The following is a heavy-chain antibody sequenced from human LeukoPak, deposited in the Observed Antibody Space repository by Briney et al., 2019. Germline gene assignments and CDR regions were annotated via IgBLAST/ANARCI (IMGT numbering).Heavy chain of an antibody. CDR1: GFTVSSNY. Sequence: GGSLRLSCAASGFTVSSNYMSWVRQVPGKGLEWVSVIYSGGNTYYADSVRGRFTISRDNSKDTLYLQMNSLRAEDTAVYYCAKGREPNYYYYYMDVWGKGTTVTVSS. CDR2: IYSGGNT. V-gene: IGHV3-53*01. D-gene: IGHD1-26*01. CDR3: AKGREPNYYYYYMDV. J-gene: IGHJ6*03.